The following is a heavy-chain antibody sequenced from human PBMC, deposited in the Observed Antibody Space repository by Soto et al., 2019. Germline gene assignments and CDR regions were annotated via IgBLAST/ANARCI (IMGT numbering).Heavy chain of an antibody. CDR3: ARGGRYCSSTSCYPLGFDP. Sequence: SETLSLTCAVSGGSISSGGYSWSWIRQPPGKGLEWIGYIYHSGSTYYNPSLKSRVTISVDRSKNQFSLKLSSVTAADTAVYYCARGGRYCSSTSCYPLGFDPWGQGTLVTVSS. D-gene: IGHD2-2*01. V-gene: IGHV4-30-2*01. CDR1: GGSISSGGYS. CDR2: IYHSGST. J-gene: IGHJ5*02.